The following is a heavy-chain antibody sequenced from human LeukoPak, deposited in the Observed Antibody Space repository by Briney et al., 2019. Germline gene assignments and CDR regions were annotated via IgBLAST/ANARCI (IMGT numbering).Heavy chain of an antibody. D-gene: IGHD4-17*01. J-gene: IGHJ4*02. CDR1: GFTFGGYW. V-gene: IGHV3-7*05. CDR2: IKGDGSEK. Sequence: GGSLRLSCAASGFTFGGYWMTWVRQAPGKGLEWVANIKGDGSEKSYVDSVKGRFTISRDNAKNSLFLQMNGLRAEDTAIYYCARSRLRASFDYWGQGTLVTVSS. CDR3: ARSRLRASFDY.